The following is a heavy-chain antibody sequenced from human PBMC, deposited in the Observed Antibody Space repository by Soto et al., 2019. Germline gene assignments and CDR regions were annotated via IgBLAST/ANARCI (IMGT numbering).Heavy chain of an antibody. D-gene: IGHD6-19*01. Sequence: SETLSLTCTVSGGSISGHYWTWIRQPPGKGLEWIGYIFYSGSTNYNPSLKSRVPISVDTSKNQFSLKLSSVTAADTAVYYCARVGSSGWSPDYWGPGTLVTVSS. V-gene: IGHV4-59*11. CDR3: ARVGSSGWSPDY. J-gene: IGHJ4*02. CDR2: IFYSGST. CDR1: GGSISGHY.